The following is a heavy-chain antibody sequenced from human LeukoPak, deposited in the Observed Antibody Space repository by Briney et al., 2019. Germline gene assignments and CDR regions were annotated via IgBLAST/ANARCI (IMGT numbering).Heavy chain of an antibody. CDR1: GYSISSGYY. J-gene: IGHJ4*02. D-gene: IGHD6-13*01. V-gene: IGHV4-38-2*02. CDR2: IYHSGST. Sequence: PSETLSLTCTVSGYSISSGYYWGWIRQPPGKGLEWIGSIYHSGSTYYNPSLKSRVTISVDTSKNQFSLKLSSVTAADTAVYYCARDLIAAAGTDDYWGQGTLVTVSS. CDR3: ARDLIAAAGTDDY.